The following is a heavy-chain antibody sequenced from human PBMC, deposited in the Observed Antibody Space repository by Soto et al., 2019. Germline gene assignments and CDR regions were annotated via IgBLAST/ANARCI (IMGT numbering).Heavy chain of an antibody. CDR3: THRSAFDWFLYEDY. Sequence: QITLKESGAALVRPTQTLTLTCSFSGFSLNTSGLGVAWVRQSPGKAREWLAFIDSGDDKLYSPSLKTRLTITQDTSKVHVFLTLTNLDPVDTGTYFSTHRSAFDWFLYEDYWGQGTLITV. CDR2: IDSGDDK. J-gene: IGHJ4*02. V-gene: IGHV2-5*02. CDR1: GFSLNTSGLG. D-gene: IGHD3-9*01.